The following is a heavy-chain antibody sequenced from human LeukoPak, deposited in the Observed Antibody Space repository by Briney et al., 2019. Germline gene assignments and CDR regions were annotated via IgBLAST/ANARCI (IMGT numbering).Heavy chain of an antibody. V-gene: IGHV3-33*01. CDR3: ARVQGATGWFDP. Sequence: GGSPRLSCAASGFTFNNYGMHWVRQAPGKGLGWVAVIWSDGSNKYYADSVKGRFTISRDNPKNTLYLQMNSLRAEDTAVYYCARVQGATGWFDPWGQGTLVTVSS. D-gene: IGHD1-26*01. J-gene: IGHJ5*02. CDR2: IWSDGSNK. CDR1: GFTFNNYG.